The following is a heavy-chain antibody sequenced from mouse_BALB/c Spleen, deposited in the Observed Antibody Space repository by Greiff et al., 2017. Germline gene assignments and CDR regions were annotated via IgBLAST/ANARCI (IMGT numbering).Heavy chain of an antibody. CDR3: AIGSSYWYFDV. CDR2: IWSGGST. CDR1: GFSLTSYG. D-gene: IGHD1-1*01. Sequence: VQLQESGPGLVQPSQSLSITCTVSGFSLTSYGVHWVRQSPGKGLEWLGVIWSGGSTDYNAAFISRLSISKDNSKSQVFFKMNSLQANDTAIYYCAIGSSYWYFDVWGAGTTVTVSS. V-gene: IGHV2-2*02. J-gene: IGHJ1*01.